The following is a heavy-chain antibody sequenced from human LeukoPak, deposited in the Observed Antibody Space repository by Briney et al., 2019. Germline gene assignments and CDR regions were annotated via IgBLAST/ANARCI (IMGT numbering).Heavy chain of an antibody. CDR3: ASSASGYDA. V-gene: IGHV3-74*01. CDR2: IDDDGAGT. CDR1: AFPFSGYW. Sequence: PGESRRLSCPASAFPFSGYWMHWVGQAPGNGLVWVSRIDDDGAGTTYADSVKGRFSISRDNAKNTLYLQMNRLRVEDTAVYYCASSASGYDAWGQGTLVTVSS. J-gene: IGHJ5*02. D-gene: IGHD5-12*01.